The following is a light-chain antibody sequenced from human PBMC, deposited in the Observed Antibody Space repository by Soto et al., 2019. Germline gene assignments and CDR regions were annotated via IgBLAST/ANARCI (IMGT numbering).Light chain of an antibody. V-gene: IGKV1-9*01. CDR1: QGISSY. J-gene: IGKJ4*01. Sequence: DIQLTQSPSFLSASVGDRVTITCRASQGISSYLAWYQQKPGKAPKLLIYAASTLQSGVPSRFSGSGSGTEFTLTITRLQPEDFATYYGQQPNTYPLTFGGGTKVEIK. CDR3: QQPNTYPLT. CDR2: AAS.